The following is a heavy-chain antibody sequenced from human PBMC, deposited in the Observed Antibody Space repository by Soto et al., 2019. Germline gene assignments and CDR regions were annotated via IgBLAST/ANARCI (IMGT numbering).Heavy chain of an antibody. Sequence: ASVKVSCMASGYNFATDGTHWGRQAPGQSREWMESLTRGNGHTKSPQQSQGRVTITRDTSASTVYMELSSLTSEDTAVYYCARGRYDHGDYVLYYYYMDVWGQGTTVTVSS. CDR1: GYNFATDG. J-gene: IGHJ6*03. CDR2: LTRGNGHT. V-gene: IGHV1-3*01. CDR3: ARGRYDHGDYVLYYYYMDV. D-gene: IGHD4-17*01.